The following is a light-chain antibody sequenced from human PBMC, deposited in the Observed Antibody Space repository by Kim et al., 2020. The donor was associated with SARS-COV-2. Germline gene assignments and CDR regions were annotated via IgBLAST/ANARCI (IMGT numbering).Light chain of an antibody. J-gene: IGLJ2*01. CDR2: LNSDGSH. Sequence: QPVLTQSPSASASLGASVKLTCTLSSGHSSYAIAWHQQQPEKGPRYLMKLNSDGSHSKGDGIPDRFSGSSSGAERYLTISSLQSEDEADYYCQTWGTVTHVVFGGGTQLTVL. CDR1: SGHSSYA. V-gene: IGLV4-69*01. CDR3: QTWGTVTHVV.